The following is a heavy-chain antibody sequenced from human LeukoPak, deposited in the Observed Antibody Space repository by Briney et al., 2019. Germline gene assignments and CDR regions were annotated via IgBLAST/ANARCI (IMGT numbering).Heavy chain of an antibody. CDR3: ARDRRDLLWFGEFPTYDYYYYGMDV. CDR1: GGSISSSNW. Sequence: SETLSLTCAVSGGSISSSNWWSWVRQPPGKGLEWIGEIYHSGSTDYNPSLKSRVTISVDKSKNQFSLKLSSVTAADTAVYYCARDRRDLLWFGEFPTYDYYYYGMDVWGQGTTVTVSS. CDR2: IYHSGST. D-gene: IGHD3-10*01. V-gene: IGHV4-4*02. J-gene: IGHJ6*02.